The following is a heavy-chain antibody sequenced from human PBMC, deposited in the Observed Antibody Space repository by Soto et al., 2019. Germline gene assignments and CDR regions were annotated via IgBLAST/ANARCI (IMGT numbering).Heavy chain of an antibody. CDR3: AHTVARGAYWETFDY. D-gene: IGHD1-26*01. CDR1: GFSLTTNGVG. V-gene: IGHV2-5*02. J-gene: IGHJ4*02. CDR2: TYRDDDN. Sequence: QITLKESGPTLVKPTQTLTLTCTVSGFSLTTNGVGVGWFRQPPGKALEWLALTYRDDDNRYRPSLQSRITVTRDNTKNQVVLTMTNIDPVDTATYYCAHTVARGAYWETFDYWGQGTLVTVSS.